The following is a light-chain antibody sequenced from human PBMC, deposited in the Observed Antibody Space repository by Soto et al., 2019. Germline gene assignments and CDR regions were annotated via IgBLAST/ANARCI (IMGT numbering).Light chain of an antibody. V-gene: IGKV2-30*01. J-gene: IGKJ1*01. CDR2: FVS. Sequence: DVMMTQSPLSLPVTLGQPASISCRSSQTLVYSNGRIYLNWFHQRPGQSPRRLIYFVSNRDSGVXDXXSCRDSGTEFTLKNSRVEAEYVGVYYCMQGTHWPWTFGQGTKVEIK. CDR1: QTLVYSNGRIY. CDR3: MQGTHWPWT.